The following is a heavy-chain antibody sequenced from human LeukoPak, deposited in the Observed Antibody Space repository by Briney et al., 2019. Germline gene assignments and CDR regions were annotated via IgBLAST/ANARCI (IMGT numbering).Heavy chain of an antibody. D-gene: IGHD4-23*01. J-gene: IGHJ4*02. CDR2: IKSKRDGETT. CDR1: GFNFQYAW. V-gene: IGHV3-15*01. Sequence: PGGSLRLSCAGSGFNFQYAWMTWVRQAPGKGLEWVGRIKSKRDGETTDYAALVKSRFSISRDDSKNTVYLQMNSLRTEDTAVYYCTSLVASPTYWGQGTLVAVSS. CDR3: TSLVASPTY.